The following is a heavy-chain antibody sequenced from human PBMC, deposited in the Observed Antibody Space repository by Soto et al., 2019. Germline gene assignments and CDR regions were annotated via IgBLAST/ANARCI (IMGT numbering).Heavy chain of an antibody. CDR1: GGTFSNHA. Sequence: QVHLVQSGAEVKKPGSSVKVSCKASGGTFSNHAINWVRQAPGQGLEWMGRTIPIFTTTNYAQKFQGRVTITADESTITAYMELSSLKHDDTAVYYCAREVAADGTFREDVFDIWGQGTLVTVSS. CDR2: TIPIFTTT. J-gene: IGHJ3*02. D-gene: IGHD6-13*01. V-gene: IGHV1-69*12. CDR3: AREVAADGTFREDVFDI.